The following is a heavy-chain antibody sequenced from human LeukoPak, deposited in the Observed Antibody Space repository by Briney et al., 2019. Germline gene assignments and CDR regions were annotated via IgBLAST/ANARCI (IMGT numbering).Heavy chain of an antibody. J-gene: IGHJ4*02. CDR2: ISGSGGST. Sequence: PGGSLRLSCAASGFTFSSYAMSWVRQAPGKGLEWVSAISGSGGSTYYADSVKGRFTISRDNSKNTLYLQMNSLRAEDTAVYYCAKAEEDYYDSSGYPGPFDYWGQGTLVTVSS. V-gene: IGHV3-23*01. CDR1: GFTFSSYA. D-gene: IGHD3-22*01. CDR3: AKAEEDYYDSSGYPGPFDY.